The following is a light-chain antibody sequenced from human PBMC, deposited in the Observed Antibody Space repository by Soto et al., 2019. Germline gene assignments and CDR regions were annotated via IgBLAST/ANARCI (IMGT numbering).Light chain of an antibody. J-gene: IGKJ3*01. CDR3: EQRGTWPEFT. CDR1: QSVSSF. Sequence: EIVLTQSPATLSLSPGERATLSCRASQSVSSFLAWYQQKPGQAPRLLIYDASNRTTGIPARFSGSGSGTAFTLAISSLVPEDFAVYYCEQRGTWPEFTFGPGTKVDIK. V-gene: IGKV3-11*01. CDR2: DAS.